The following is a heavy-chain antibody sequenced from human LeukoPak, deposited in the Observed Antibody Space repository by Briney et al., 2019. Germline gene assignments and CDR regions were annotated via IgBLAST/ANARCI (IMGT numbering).Heavy chain of an antibody. D-gene: IGHD2-15*01. CDR2: ISYDGSNK. V-gene: IGHV3-30*18. CDR3: AKDPGYCSGGSCYYFDY. CDR1: GFTFRCYA. J-gene: IGHJ4*02. Sequence: GGSLRPSCAASGFTFRCYAMHWVRQAPAKGLEWVAVISYDGSNKYYTDSVKGRFSISRDNSKNTLYLQMNSLRAEDTAVYYCAKDPGYCSGGSCYYFDYWGQGTLVTVSS.